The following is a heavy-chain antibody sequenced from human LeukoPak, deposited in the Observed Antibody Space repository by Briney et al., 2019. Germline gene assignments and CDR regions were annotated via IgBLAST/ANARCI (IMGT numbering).Heavy chain of an antibody. Sequence: GESLKISCTGSGYXFTNYWISWVRQMPGKGLECMGIIHPGDSETTYSPSFQGQVTISADKSITTTYLQWSSLKASDTAMYYCARGRRYCTSSRCYDFDYWGQGTLVTVSS. J-gene: IGHJ4*02. CDR2: IHPGDSET. CDR3: ARGRRYCTSSRCYDFDY. V-gene: IGHV5-51*01. D-gene: IGHD2-2*01. CDR1: GYXFTNYW.